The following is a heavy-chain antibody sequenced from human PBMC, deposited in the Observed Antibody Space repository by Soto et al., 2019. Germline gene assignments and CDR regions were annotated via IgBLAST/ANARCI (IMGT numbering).Heavy chain of an antibody. D-gene: IGHD3-22*01. J-gene: IGHJ4*02. V-gene: IGHV3-23*01. Sequence: PGGSLRLSCAASGFTFSSYAMTWVRQAPGKGLEWVSTISGSGGSTYYADSVKGRFTISRDNSKNTLYLQMNSLRAEDTAVYYCAKEVGYYDSSGYQDYWGQGTLVTVSS. CDR3: AKEVGYYDSSGYQDY. CDR1: GFTFSSYA. CDR2: ISGSGGST.